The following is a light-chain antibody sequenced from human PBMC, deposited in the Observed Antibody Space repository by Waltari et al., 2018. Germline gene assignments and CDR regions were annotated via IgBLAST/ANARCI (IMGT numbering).Light chain of an antibody. CDR3: ASFTDTRNLV. J-gene: IGLJ2*01. CDR2: EVS. CDR1: RRDIGDYDY. V-gene: IGLV2-14*01. Sequence: QSALTQPASVSGSPGQSITISCTGSRRDIGDYDYVSLYQHRPTKAPKLMIYEVSSRPSGVSNRFSGSKSGNTASLTISGLQAEDEATYYCASFTDTRNLVFGGGTKLTVL.